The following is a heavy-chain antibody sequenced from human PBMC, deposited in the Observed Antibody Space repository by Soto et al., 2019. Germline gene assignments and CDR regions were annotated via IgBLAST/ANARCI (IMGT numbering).Heavy chain of an antibody. D-gene: IGHD3-3*01. J-gene: IGHJ6*02. V-gene: IGHV1-3*01. CDR3: ARDLVKVAITTFARPHGMDV. Sequence: QVQLVQSGAEVKKPGASVKVSCKASGYTFTSYAMHWVRQAPGQRLEWMGWINAGNGNTKYSQKFQGRVTITRDTSASTAYMELSSLRSEDTTVYYWARDLVKVAITTFARPHGMDVWGQGTTVTVSS. CDR1: GYTFTSYA. CDR2: INAGNGNT.